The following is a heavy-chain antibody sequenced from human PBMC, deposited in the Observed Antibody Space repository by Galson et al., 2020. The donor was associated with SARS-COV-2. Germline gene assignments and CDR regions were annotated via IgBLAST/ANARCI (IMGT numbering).Heavy chain of an antibody. CDR3: ARDQAVVVPAAIRAFDI. V-gene: IGHV1-18*01. J-gene: IGHJ3*02. CDR1: GYNFTSYG. CDR2: NSAYNGNT. D-gene: IGHD2-2*01. Sequence: GESPKISCKAPGYNFTSYGISWVRQAPGQGLEWMGWNSAYNGNTNYAQNLQGRVTMTTDTSTSTAYMELRSLRSDDTAVYYCARDQAVVVPAAIRAFDIWGQGTMVTVSS.